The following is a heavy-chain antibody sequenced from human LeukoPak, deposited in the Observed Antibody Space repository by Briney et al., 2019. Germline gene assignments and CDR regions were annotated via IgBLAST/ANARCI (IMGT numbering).Heavy chain of an antibody. V-gene: IGHV6-1*01. CDR2: TYYRTRWYI. Sequence: SQTLSLTCAISGDSVSNTGASWNWIRQSPSRGLEWLGRTYYRTRWYIDNAVPVKSRMTVNADTSRNQFSMQLNSVTPDDTAVYFCARGREGMLVALFEYWGQGILVTVSP. J-gene: IGHJ4*02. D-gene: IGHD5-12*01. CDR1: GDSVSNTGAS. CDR3: ARGREGMLVALFEY.